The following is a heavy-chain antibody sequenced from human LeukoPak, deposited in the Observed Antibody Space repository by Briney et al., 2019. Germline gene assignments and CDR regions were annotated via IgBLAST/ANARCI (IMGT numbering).Heavy chain of an antibody. CDR3: ARDPKYTRMGGMDV. CDR1: GFTFSSYG. V-gene: IGHV3-21*01. J-gene: IGHJ6*02. D-gene: IGHD2-15*01. CDR2: ISSSSSYI. Sequence: AGGSLRLSCAASGFTFSSYGMNWVRQAPGKGLEWVSSISSSSSYIYYADSVKGRFTISRDNAKNSLYLQMNSLRAEDTAVYYCARDPKYTRMGGMDVWGQGTTVTVSS.